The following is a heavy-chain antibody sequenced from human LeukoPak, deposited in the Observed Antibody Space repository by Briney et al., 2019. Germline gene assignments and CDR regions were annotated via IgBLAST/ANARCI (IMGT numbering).Heavy chain of an antibody. Sequence: SETLSLTCTVSGGSISSGDYYWSWIRQPPGKGLEWIGYIYYSGSTYYNPSLKSRVTISVDTSKNQFSLKLSSVTAADTAVYYCARVVTMVRVFDYWGQGTLVTVSS. CDR3: ARVVTMVRVFDY. V-gene: IGHV4-30-4*01. CDR1: GGSISSGDYY. CDR2: IYYSGST. J-gene: IGHJ4*02. D-gene: IGHD3-10*01.